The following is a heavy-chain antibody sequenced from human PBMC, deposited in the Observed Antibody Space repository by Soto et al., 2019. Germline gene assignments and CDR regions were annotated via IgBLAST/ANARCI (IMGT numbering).Heavy chain of an antibody. V-gene: IGHV3-15*07. CDR3: TTVPYYVFWSGYLQKTPYYYYGMDV. CDR1: GFTFSNAW. Sequence: GGSLRLSCAASGFTFSNAWMNWVRQAPGKGLEWVGRIKSKTDGGTTDYAAPVKGRFTISRDDSKNTLYLQMNSLKTDDTAVYYCTTVPYYVFWSGYLQKTPYYYYGMDVWGQGTTVTVSS. CDR2: IKSKTDGGTT. J-gene: IGHJ6*02. D-gene: IGHD3-3*01.